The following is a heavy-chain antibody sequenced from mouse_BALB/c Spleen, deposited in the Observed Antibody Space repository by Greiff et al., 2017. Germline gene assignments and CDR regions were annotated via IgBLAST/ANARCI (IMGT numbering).Heavy chain of an antibody. CDR1: GYAFTNYL. D-gene: IGHD1-1*01. J-gene: IGHJ4*01. V-gene: IGHV1-54*03. CDR3: ARNNYGYAMDY. CDR2: INPGSGGT. Sequence: QVQLQQSGAELVRPGTSVKVSCKASGYAFTNYLIEWVKQRPGQGLGWIGVINPGSGGTNYNEKFKGKATLTADKSSSTAYMQLSSLTSDDSAVYFCARNNYGYAMDYWGQGTSVTVSS.